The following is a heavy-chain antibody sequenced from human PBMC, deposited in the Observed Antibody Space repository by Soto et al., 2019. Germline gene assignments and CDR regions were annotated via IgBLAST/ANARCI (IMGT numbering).Heavy chain of an antibody. J-gene: IGHJ6*02. D-gene: IGHD6-13*01. CDR2: ISSSGSSI. CDR3: ARASTIAAADTNYYYYGMDA. Sequence: GGSLRLSCAASGFTFSDYYMTWIRQAPGKGLEWVSYISSSGSSIYYADSVKGRFAISRDNAKNSLYLLMNSLRAEDTAVYFCARASTIAAADTNYYYYGMDAWGQGTTVTVSS. V-gene: IGHV3-11*01. CDR1: GFTFSDYY.